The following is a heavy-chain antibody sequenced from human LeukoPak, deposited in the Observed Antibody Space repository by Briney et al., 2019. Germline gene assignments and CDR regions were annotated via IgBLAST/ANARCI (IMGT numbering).Heavy chain of an antibody. D-gene: IGHD6-19*01. Sequence: GGSLRLSCAASGFTFSNYAMNWVRQAPGKGLEWVSGISASDGSTYYADSVKGRFTISRDNSKNTLYLQMNTLRAEDTAIYYCEKVHSSGYYGWDAFDIWGQGTMVTVSS. CDR3: EKVHSSGYYGWDAFDI. CDR2: ISASDGST. CDR1: GFTFSNYA. J-gene: IGHJ3*02. V-gene: IGHV3-23*01.